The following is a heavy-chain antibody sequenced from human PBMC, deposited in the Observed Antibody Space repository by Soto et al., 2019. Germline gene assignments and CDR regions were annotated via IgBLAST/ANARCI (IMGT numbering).Heavy chain of an antibody. CDR2: VYYSGTT. CDR3: ARTTAVPNTLRSRYFFDY. CDR1: GGSVSDKTYY. Sequence: PAETLSLTCSVSGGSVSDKTYYWSWIRQPPGKRLEWIGYVYYSGTTNYNPSLKSRVTISVDLSKNRFSLRLSSVTTADPALYYCARTTAVPNTLRSRYFFDYWGQGTLVTVSS. V-gene: IGHV4-61*01. J-gene: IGHJ4*02. D-gene: IGHD4-17*01.